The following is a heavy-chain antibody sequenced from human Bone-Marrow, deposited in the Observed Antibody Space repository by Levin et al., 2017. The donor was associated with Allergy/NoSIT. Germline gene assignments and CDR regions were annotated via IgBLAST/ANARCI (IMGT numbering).Heavy chain of an antibody. D-gene: IGHD4-17*01. CDR2: ISGGGVNT. Sequence: GGSLRLSCSTSGFTFSSYAMTWVRQAPGKGLEWVSGISGGGVNTYYAGSVKGRFTISRDNSKNTLFLQMNSLRAEDTAVYYCAKGHDYGDPGTYFHFWGQGTVVTVSS. J-gene: IGHJ4*02. CDR3: AKGHDYGDPGTYFHF. CDR1: GFTFSSYA. V-gene: IGHV3-23*01.